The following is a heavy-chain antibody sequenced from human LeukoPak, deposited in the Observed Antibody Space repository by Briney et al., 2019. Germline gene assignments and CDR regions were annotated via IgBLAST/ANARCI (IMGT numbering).Heavy chain of an antibody. V-gene: IGHV1-18*01. CDR1: GYTFTSYG. CDR2: ISRHNGDT. Sequence: ASVKVSCKASGYTFTSYGISWVRQAPGQGLEWMGWISRHNGDTNYAQKLQGRVTMTTDTSTGTAYMELRSLRSDDTAVYYCARVRAAAGIYYLDYWGQGTLVTVSS. CDR3: ARVRAAAGIYYLDY. J-gene: IGHJ4*02. D-gene: IGHD6-13*01.